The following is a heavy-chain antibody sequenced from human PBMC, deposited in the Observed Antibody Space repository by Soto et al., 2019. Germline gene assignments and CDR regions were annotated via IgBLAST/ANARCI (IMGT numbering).Heavy chain of an antibody. V-gene: IGHV4-59*01. CDR2: VYHNGRI. J-gene: IGHJ6*02. CDR3: ARDHVVIVPAVDYYYYYGIDV. Sequence: SETPSLTCTVSGGYIGSYYWSWIRQTPGKGLEWIGNVYHNGRINYSPSFKSRVTIILDTSRNQFSLKLDSVTAADTAVYYCARDHVVIVPAVDYYYYYGIDVWGQGTTVTVSS. D-gene: IGHD2-2*01. CDR1: GGYIGSYY.